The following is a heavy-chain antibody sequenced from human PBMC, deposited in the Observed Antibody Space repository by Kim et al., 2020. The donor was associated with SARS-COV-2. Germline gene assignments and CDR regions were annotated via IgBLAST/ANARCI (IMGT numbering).Heavy chain of an antibody. CDR3: SRGRVSSSWDYYYYYMDV. J-gene: IGHJ6*03. Sequence: SETLSLTCAVYGGSFSGYYWSWIRQPPGKGLEWIGEINHSGSTNYNPSLKSRVTISVDTSKNQSSVKLSSVTAADTAVYYCSRGRVSSSWDYYYYYMDVWGKGTTVTVSS. CDR1: GGSFSGYY. V-gene: IGHV4-34*01. CDR2: INHSGST. D-gene: IGHD6-13*01.